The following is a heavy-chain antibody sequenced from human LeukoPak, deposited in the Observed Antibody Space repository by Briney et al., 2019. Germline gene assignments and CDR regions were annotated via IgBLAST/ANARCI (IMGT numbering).Heavy chain of an antibody. D-gene: IGHD3-10*01. CDR3: ARDGITMVRGVPAYYYYMDV. CDR2: ISANNGNT. Sequence: ASVKVSCKASGYTFTSYGISWVRQAPGQGLEWMGWISANNGNTNYAQKVQGRVTITTDESTSTAYMELSSLRSEDTAVYYCARDGITMVRGVPAYYYYMDVWGKGTTVTVSS. J-gene: IGHJ6*03. V-gene: IGHV1-18*01. CDR1: GYTFTSYG.